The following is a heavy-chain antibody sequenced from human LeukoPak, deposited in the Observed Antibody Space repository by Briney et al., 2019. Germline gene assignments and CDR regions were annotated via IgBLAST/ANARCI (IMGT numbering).Heavy chain of an antibody. CDR1: GYSLTELS. D-gene: IGHD1-26*01. J-gene: IGHJ3*02. CDR2: FDPDDGET. CDR3: ATPGNSGTKRGYVFDM. Sequence: ASVKVSCKVSGYSLTELSMHWVRQAPGKGLEWMGGFDPDDGETPLFAQKFQGRVSMTEDTSTDTAYMELSSLRSEDTAVYYCATPGNSGTKRGYVFDMWAEGKMYTVSS. V-gene: IGHV1-24*01.